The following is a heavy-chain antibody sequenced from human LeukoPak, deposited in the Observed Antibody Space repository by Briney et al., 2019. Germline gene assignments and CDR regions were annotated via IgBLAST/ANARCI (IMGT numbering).Heavy chain of an antibody. CDR3: AKPGGIWFGEFFDY. CDR1: GFIFSSYS. D-gene: IGHD3-10*01. V-gene: IGHV3-48*01. CDR2: ISSSSSTI. J-gene: IGHJ4*02. Sequence: GGSLRLSCAASGFIFSSYSMNWVRQAPGKGLEWVSYISSSSSTIYYADSVKGRFTISRDNAKNSLYLQLNSLRAEDTAIYYCAKPGGIWFGEFFDYWGQGTLVTVSS.